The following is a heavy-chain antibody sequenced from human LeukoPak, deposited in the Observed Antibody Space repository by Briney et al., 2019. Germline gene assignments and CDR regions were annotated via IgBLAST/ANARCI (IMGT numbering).Heavy chain of an antibody. D-gene: IGHD5-18*01. V-gene: IGHV3-53*01. Sequence: GGSLRLSCAASGFTVSSNYMSWVRQAPGKGLEWVSVIYSGGSTYYADSVKGRFTISRDNSKNTLYLQMNSLRAEDTAVYYCARSPTRGYSYGSFDYWGQGTLVTVSS. CDR1: GFTVSSNY. CDR2: IYSGGST. CDR3: ARSPTRGYSYGSFDY. J-gene: IGHJ4*02.